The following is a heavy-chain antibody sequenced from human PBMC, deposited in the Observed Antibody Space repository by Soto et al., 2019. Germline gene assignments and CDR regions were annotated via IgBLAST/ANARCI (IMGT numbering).Heavy chain of an antibody. CDR3: ASGGDTTYSFDY. D-gene: IGHD3-16*01. CDR1: GFSLSTSGVH. CDR2: IYWDDDK. Sequence: QITLKESGPTLVKPTQTLTLTCTFSGFSLSTSGVHVGWIRQPPGKALEWLALIYWDDDKRYSPALKSRLTITKDTSKNQVVLTITNMDPVDTATYYCASGGDTTYSFDYWGQGTLVTVSS. J-gene: IGHJ4*02. V-gene: IGHV2-5*02.